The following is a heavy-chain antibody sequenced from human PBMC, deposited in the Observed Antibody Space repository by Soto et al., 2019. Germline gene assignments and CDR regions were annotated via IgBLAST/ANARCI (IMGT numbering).Heavy chain of an antibody. J-gene: IGHJ4*02. CDR1: GGSISSYY. V-gene: IGHV4-59*01. CDR3: ARTPDYYFDY. Sequence: PSETLSLTCAVSGGSISSYYWSWIRQPPGKGLEWIGYIYYSGSTNYNPSLKSRVTISVDTSKNQFSLKLSSVTAADTAVYYCARTPDYYFDYWGQGTLVTVSS. D-gene: IGHD2-2*01. CDR2: IYYSGST.